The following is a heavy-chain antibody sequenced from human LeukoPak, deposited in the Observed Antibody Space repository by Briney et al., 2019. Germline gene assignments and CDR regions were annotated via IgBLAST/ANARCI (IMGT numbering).Heavy chain of an antibody. V-gene: IGHV3-30*04. J-gene: IGHJ4*02. Sequence: EGSLRLSCAASGFTFSSYAMHWVRQAPGKGLEWVAVISYDGSNKYYANSVKGRFTISRDNSKNTLYLQMNSLRAEDTAVYYCARGDYGEPFDYWGQGTLVTVSS. CDR1: GFTFSSYA. CDR3: ARGDYGEPFDY. CDR2: ISYDGSNK. D-gene: IGHD4-17*01.